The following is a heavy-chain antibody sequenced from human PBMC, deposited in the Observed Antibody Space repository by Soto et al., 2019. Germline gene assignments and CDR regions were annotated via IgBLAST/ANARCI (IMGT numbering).Heavy chain of an antibody. J-gene: IGHJ4*02. V-gene: IGHV4-31*03. D-gene: IGHD1-7*01. CDR2: IYYSGST. Sequence: SETLSLTCTVSGGSISSGGYYWSWIRQHPGKGLEWIGYIYYSGSTYYKPSLKSRVTISVDTSKNQFSLKLSSVTAADTAVYYCARVRTGTTLRYYFDYWGQGTLVTVSS. CDR3: ARVRTGTTLRYYFDY. CDR1: GGSISSGGYY.